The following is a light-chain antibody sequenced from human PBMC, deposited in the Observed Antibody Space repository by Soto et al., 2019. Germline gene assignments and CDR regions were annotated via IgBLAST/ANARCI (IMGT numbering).Light chain of an antibody. CDR1: QSVSSSY. Sequence: EIVLTQSPGTLSLSPGERATLSCRASQSVSSSYLAWYQQKPGQAPRLLIYGASSRATGIPDRFSGSGSGTDFTITISRLEPEDLAVYYWQQYGSSPGLTFGGGTKVEIK. CDR3: QQYGSSPGLT. J-gene: IGKJ4*01. CDR2: GAS. V-gene: IGKV3-20*01.